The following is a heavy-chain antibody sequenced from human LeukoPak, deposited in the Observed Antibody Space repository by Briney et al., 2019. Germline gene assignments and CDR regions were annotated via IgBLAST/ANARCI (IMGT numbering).Heavy chain of an antibody. D-gene: IGHD6-13*01. J-gene: IGHJ4*02. V-gene: IGHV3-7*01. Sequence: TGGSLRLSCAAPGFTFNNFWMSWVRQAPGKGLEGVANINQDGSAEYYVDSVKGRFTISRDNAKNSLYLQMNSLRAEDTAVYYCARAEATGRVDYWGQGTLVTVSS. CDR2: INQDGSAE. CDR3: ARAEATGRVDY. CDR1: GFTFNNFW.